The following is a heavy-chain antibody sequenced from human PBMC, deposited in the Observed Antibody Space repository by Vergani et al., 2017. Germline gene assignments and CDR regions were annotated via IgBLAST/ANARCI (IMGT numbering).Heavy chain of an antibody. CDR1: GYTFTGYY. Sequence: QVQLVQSGAEVKKPGASVKVSCKASGYTFTGYYMHWVRQAPGQGLEWMGWINPNSGGTNYAQKFQGRVTMTRDTSISTAYMELGRLRSDDTAVYYCARAGLLWFGELSWFDPWGQGTLVTVSA. D-gene: IGHD3-10*01. J-gene: IGHJ5*02. CDR3: ARAGLLWFGELSWFDP. CDR2: INPNSGGT. V-gene: IGHV1-2*02.